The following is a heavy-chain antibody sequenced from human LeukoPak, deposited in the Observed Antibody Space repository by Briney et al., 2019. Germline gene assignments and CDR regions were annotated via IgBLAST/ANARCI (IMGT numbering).Heavy chain of an antibody. CDR3: ATAIFPYSGYDLGYYFDY. J-gene: IGHJ4*02. Sequence: ASVKVSCKASGYTFTSYDINWVRQATGHGLQWMGWMNPNSGNRGYAQKFQGRVTMTRNTSISTAYMELSSLRSEDTAVYYCATAIFPYSGYDLGYYFDYWGQGTLVTVSS. D-gene: IGHD5-12*01. CDR1: GYTFTSYD. CDR2: MNPNSGNR. V-gene: IGHV1-8*01.